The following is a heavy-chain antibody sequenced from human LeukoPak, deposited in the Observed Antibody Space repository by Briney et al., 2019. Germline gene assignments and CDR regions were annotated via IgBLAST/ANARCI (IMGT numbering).Heavy chain of an antibody. D-gene: IGHD3-22*01. V-gene: IGHV3-23*01. Sequence: GGSLRLSCAASGFTFSSYAMSWVRQAPGKGLEWVSTISDSGGSTYYADSLKGRFTISRDNYKNTLYLQMNSLRAEDTAVYYCAKVDYYDSSGNYPNWFDPWGQGTLVTVSS. CDR1: GFTFSSYA. J-gene: IGHJ5*02. CDR2: ISDSGGST. CDR3: AKVDYYDSSGNYPNWFDP.